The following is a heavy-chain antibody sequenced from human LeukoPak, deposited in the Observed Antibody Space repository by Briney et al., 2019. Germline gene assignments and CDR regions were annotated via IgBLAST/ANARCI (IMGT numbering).Heavy chain of an antibody. CDR2: ISYDGSNK. V-gene: IGHV3-30-3*01. CDR1: GFTFSSYA. J-gene: IGHJ5*02. Sequence: PGGSLRLSCAASGFTFSSYAMHWVRQAPGKGLEWVAVISYDGSNKYYADSVKGRFTISRDNSKNTLYLQMNSLRAEDTAVYYCAKGVSYQLRSNWFDPWGQGTLVTVSS. CDR3: AKGVSYQLRSNWFDP. D-gene: IGHD2-2*01.